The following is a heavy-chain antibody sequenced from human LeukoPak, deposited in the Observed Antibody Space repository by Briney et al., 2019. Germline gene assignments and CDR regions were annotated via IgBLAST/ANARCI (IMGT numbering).Heavy chain of an antibody. CDR2: MNPSSGNT. J-gene: IGHJ4*02. CDR1: GYTFTSYD. CDR3: ARGNAGELLDY. V-gene: IGHV1-8*03. Sequence: ASVKVSFKASGYTFTSYDINWVRQATGQGLEWMGWMNPSSGNTGYAQKFQGRVTITRNTSISTAYMELSSLRSEDTAVYYCARGNAGELLDYWGQGTLVTVSS. D-gene: IGHD3-10*01.